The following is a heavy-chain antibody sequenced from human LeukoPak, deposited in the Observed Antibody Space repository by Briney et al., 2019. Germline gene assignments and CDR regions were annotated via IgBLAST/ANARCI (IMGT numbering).Heavy chain of an antibody. J-gene: IGHJ6*02. CDR3: ARGIIGYGVEKYYYYYGMDV. CDR1: GGTFSSYA. CDR2: IIPVFGTA. D-gene: IGHD5-18*01. Sequence: SVKVSCKASGGTFSSYAISWVRQAPGQGLEWMGGIIPVFGTANYAQKFQGRVTITADESTSTAYMELSSLRSEDTAVYYCARGIIGYGVEKYYYYYGMDVWGQGTTVTVSS. V-gene: IGHV1-69*13.